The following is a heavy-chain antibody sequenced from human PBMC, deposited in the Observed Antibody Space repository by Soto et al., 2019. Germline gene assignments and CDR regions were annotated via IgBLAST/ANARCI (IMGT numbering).Heavy chain of an antibody. J-gene: IGHJ4*02. CDR1: GFTFSSYA. Sequence: EVQLLESGGGLVQPGGSLRLSCAASGFTFSSYAMNWVRQAPGKGLEWVSAISGSGGSTYYADSVKGRFTISRDNSKNTLYLQMNSLRAEDTAVYYCAKKGPGDVVVVAGALSYWGQGTLVTVSS. CDR3: AKKGPGDVVVVAGALSY. D-gene: IGHD2-15*01. CDR2: ISGSGGST. V-gene: IGHV3-23*01.